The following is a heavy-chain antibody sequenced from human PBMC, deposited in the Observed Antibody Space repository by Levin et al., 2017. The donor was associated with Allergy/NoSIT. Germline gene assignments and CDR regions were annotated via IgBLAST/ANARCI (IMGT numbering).Heavy chain of an antibody. CDR1: GLTFSTFW. D-gene: IGHD3-16*01. CDR2: IKYDGSEK. J-gene: IGHJ4*02. Sequence: GGSLRLSCAASGLTFSTFWMTWVRQAPGKGLEWVANIKYDGSEKYYVDSVKGRFTISRDNAENSVYLQMNSLRVEDTAVYYCASGGHVDYCGQGTLVTVSS. V-gene: IGHV3-7*01. CDR3: ASGGHVDY.